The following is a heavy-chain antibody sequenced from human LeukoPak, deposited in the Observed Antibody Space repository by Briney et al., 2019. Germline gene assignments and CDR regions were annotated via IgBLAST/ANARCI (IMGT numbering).Heavy chain of an antibody. D-gene: IGHD3-10*01. Sequence: SVKVFCKASGGTFSSYAISWVRQAPGQGLEWMGGIIPIFGTANYAQKFQGRVTITTDESTSTAYMELSSLRSEDTAVYYCAGGGYSPYYYYYMDVWGKGTTVTVSS. V-gene: IGHV1-69*05. CDR3: AGGGYSPYYYYYMDV. CDR2: IIPIFGTA. J-gene: IGHJ6*03. CDR1: GGTFSSYA.